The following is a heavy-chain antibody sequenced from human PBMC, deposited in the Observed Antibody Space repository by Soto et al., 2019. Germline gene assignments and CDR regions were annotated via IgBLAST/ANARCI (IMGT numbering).Heavy chain of an antibody. D-gene: IGHD3-3*01. CDR3: ARVRDWFDP. Sequence: QVQLQQWGAGLLKPSETLSLTCAVYGGSFSGYYWNWIRQPPGKGLEWIGEIDHSGYTNYNPSLKSRVTILVDTSKNQFSLRLTSVTAADTAVYYCARVRDWFDPWGQGTLVTVSS. J-gene: IGHJ5*02. CDR1: GGSFSGYY. V-gene: IGHV4-34*01. CDR2: IDHSGYT.